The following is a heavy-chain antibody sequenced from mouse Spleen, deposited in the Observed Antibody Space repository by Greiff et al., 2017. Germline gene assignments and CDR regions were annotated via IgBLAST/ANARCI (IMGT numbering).Heavy chain of an antibody. CDR1: GYTFTSYY. CDR2: IYPGDGST. Sequence: QVQLKESGPELVKPGASVKMSCKASGYTFTSYYIHWVKQRPGQGLEWIGWIYPGDGSTKYNEKFKGKTTLTADKSSSTAYMLLSSLTSEDSAIYFCARRLYYYAMDYWGQGTSVTVSS. CDR3: ARRLYYYAMDY. J-gene: IGHJ4*01. V-gene: IGHV1S56*01. D-gene: IGHD1-2*01.